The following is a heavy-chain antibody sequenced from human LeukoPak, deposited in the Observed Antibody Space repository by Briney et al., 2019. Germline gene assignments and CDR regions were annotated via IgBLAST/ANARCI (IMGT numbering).Heavy chain of an antibody. D-gene: IGHD5-18*01. J-gene: IGHJ4*02. CDR2: ISWNSGSI. CDR1: GFTFDDYA. CDR3: AKDSYSKGDY. Sequence: GRSLRLSCAASGFTFDDYAMHWVRQAPGKGLEWVSGISWNSGSIGYADSVKGRFTISRDNAKNSLYLQMNSLRAEDTGVYYCAKDSYSKGDYWGQGVLVTVSS. V-gene: IGHV3-9*01.